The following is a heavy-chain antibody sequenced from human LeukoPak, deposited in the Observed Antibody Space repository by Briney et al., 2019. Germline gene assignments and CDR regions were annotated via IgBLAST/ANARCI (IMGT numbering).Heavy chain of an antibody. CDR2: IYYSGIT. V-gene: IGHV4-31*03. CDR1: GGSFSSGTYY. CDR3: ARAGSGGYYFDD. Sequence: PSETLSLTCTVSGGSFSSGTYYWSWLRLHPGKGLEWIGYIYYSGITYYNPSLTSRVTISIDPSKRQFSLRLSSVTAADTAVYYCARAGSGGYYFDDWGQGTLVTVSP. D-gene: IGHD3-10*01. J-gene: IGHJ4*02.